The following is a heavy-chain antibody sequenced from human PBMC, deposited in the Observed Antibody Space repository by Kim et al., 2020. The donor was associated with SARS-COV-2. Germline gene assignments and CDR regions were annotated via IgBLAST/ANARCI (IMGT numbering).Heavy chain of an antibody. CDR2: INHSGRT. D-gene: IGHD3-10*01. CDR3: ARRLSNTSGWGSHYGDA. J-gene: IGHJ5*01. V-gene: IGHV4-34*01. Sequence: SETLSLTCAVYGGSFSGYYWSWIRQPPGKGLEWIGEINHSGRTNYNPSLKSRVTISVDTSKNQFSRKLTTVTAADTAVYYCARRLSNTSGWGSHYGDAWG. CDR1: GGSFSGYY.